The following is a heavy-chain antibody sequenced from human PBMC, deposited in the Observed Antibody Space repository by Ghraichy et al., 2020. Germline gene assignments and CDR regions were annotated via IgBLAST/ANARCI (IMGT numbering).Heavy chain of an antibody. CDR2: INAGNGNT. D-gene: IGHD6-19*01. CDR1: GYTFRSYN. Sequence: ASVKVSCKASGYTFRSYNMHWVRQAPGQRLEWMGWINAGNGNTQYSQKFQGRVTITRDTSASTAYMELSRLRSEDTALYYCARDPPPPGWYTTGPGDYWGQGTMVTVSS. J-gene: IGHJ4*02. V-gene: IGHV1-3*01. CDR3: ARDPPPPGWYTTGPGDY.